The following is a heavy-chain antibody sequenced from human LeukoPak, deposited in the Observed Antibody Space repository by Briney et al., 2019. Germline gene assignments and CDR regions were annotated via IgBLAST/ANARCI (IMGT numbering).Heavy chain of an antibody. V-gene: IGHV4-34*01. D-gene: IGHD6-13*01. CDR2: INHSGST. CDR3: ARRGSWSLAH. CDR1: GGSFSGYY. Sequence: SETLSLTCAVYGGSFSGYYWSWIRQPPGKGLEWIGEINHSGSTNYNPSLKSRVTISVDTSKNQFSLKLSSVTAADTAVYYCARRGSWSLAHWGQGTLVTVSS. J-gene: IGHJ4*02.